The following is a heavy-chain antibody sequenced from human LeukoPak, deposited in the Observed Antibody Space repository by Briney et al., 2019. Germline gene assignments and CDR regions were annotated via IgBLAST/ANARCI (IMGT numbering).Heavy chain of an antibody. CDR2: ISSSGSII. Sequence: PGGPLRLSCAASGFTFSSYEMNWVRQAPGKGLEWVSYISSSGSIIYYADSVKGRFTISRDNAKNSLYLQMNSLRAEDTAVYYCARDKGEDIVVVPAATPFDYWGQGTLVTVSS. J-gene: IGHJ4*02. D-gene: IGHD2-2*01. CDR3: ARDKGEDIVVVPAATPFDY. V-gene: IGHV3-48*03. CDR1: GFTFSSYE.